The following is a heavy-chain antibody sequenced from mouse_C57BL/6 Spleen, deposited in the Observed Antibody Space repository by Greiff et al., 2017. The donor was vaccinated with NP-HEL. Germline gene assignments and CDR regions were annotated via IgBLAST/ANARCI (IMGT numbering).Heavy chain of an antibody. CDR1: GFTFSSYG. CDR2: ISSGGSYT. V-gene: IGHV5-6*02. D-gene: IGHD1-1*02. J-gene: IGHJ2*01. Sequence: DVMLVESGGDLVKPGGSLKLSCAASGFTFSSYGMSWVRQTPDKSLEWVATISSGGSYTYYPDSVKGRFTISRDNAKNTLYLQMSSLKSEDTAMYYCARPYGYFDYWGQGTTLTVSS. CDR3: ARPYGYFDY.